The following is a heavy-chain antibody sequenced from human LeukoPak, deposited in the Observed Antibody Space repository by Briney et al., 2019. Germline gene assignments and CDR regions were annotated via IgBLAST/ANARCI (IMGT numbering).Heavy chain of an antibody. CDR1: GYTFSSYY. D-gene: IGHD1-1*01. CDR3: ARARLERFPFDY. Sequence: ASVKVSCKASGYTFSSYYMNWVRQAPGQGPEWMGIINPSGGSTTYAQKFQGRVTMTSDTSTSTVYMELSSLRSEDTAVYYCARARLERFPFDYWGQGTLVTVSS. V-gene: IGHV1-46*01. J-gene: IGHJ4*02. CDR2: INPSGGST.